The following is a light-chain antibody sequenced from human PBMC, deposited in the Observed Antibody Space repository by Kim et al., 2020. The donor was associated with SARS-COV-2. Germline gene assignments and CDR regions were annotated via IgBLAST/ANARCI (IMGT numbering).Light chain of an antibody. J-gene: IGKJ5*01. V-gene: IGKV3-20*01. CDR2: GAS. CDR1: QIVGSSY. CDR3: QQYGRSPTN. Sequence: CPRERAILPCSASQIVGSSYLARYKHKPGQWPRLLIHGASSRATGVPDRCCGGGAGTDFTLTITRLEPEDFAVYYCQQYGRSPTNVGQGTRLESK.